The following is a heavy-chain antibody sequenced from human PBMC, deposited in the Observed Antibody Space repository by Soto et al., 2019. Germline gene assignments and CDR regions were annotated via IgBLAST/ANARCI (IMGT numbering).Heavy chain of an antibody. CDR1: GGTFSSYA. Sequence: ASVKVSCKASGGTFSSYAISWVRQAPGQGLEWMGGIIPIFGTANYAQKFQGRVTITADESTSTAYMELSSLRSEDTAVYYCAATNLSGSYYYYYGMDVWGQGTTVTVSS. CDR2: IIPIFGTA. D-gene: IGHD1-26*01. V-gene: IGHV1-69*13. CDR3: AATNLSGSYYYYYGMDV. J-gene: IGHJ6*02.